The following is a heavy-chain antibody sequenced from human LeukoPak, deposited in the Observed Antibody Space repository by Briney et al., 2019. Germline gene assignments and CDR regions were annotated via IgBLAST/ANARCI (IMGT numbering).Heavy chain of an antibody. J-gene: IGHJ3*02. V-gene: IGHV3-30-3*01. Sequence: PGGSLRHSCAASGFTFSSYVMHWVRQAPGKGLEWVADISYDGSNKYHADSVKGRFTISRDNSKNTLYLQMNSLRAEDTAVYYCAKGQGCSGGSCSDAFDIWGQGTMVTVSS. CDR3: AKGQGCSGGSCSDAFDI. D-gene: IGHD2-15*01. CDR2: ISYDGSNK. CDR1: GFTFSSYV.